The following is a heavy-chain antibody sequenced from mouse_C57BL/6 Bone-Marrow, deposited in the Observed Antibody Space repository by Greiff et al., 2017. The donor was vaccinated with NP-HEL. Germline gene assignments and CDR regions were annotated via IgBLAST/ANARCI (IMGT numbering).Heavy chain of an antibody. CDR1: GFTFSDYG. Sequence: EVQLVESGGGLVKPGGSLKLSCAASGFTFSDYGMHWVRQAPEKGLEWVAYISSGSSTIYYADTVKGRFTISRDNAKNTLFLQMTSLRSEDTAMYYCASITGTGGDWYFDVWGTGTTVTVSS. V-gene: IGHV5-17*01. D-gene: IGHD4-1*01. CDR2: ISSGSSTI. CDR3: ASITGTGGDWYFDV. J-gene: IGHJ1*03.